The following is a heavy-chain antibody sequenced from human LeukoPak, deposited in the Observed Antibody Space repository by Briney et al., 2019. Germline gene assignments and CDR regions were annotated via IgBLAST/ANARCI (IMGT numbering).Heavy chain of an antibody. CDR1: GFTFSSYA. CDR2: IYAGSNA. CDR3: ARDRCSSTSCYLDH. J-gene: IGHJ4*02. D-gene: IGHD2-2*01. Sequence: GGSLRLSCAASGFTFSSYAMSWVRQAPGKGLEWVSSIYAGSNAYYADSVKGRFTISRDNSKNTLYLRMNSLRAEDTAVYYCARDRCSSTSCYLDHWGQGTLVTVSS. V-gene: IGHV3-23*03.